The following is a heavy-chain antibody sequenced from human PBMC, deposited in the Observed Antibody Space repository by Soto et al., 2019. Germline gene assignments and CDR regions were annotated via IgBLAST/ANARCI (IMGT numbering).Heavy chain of an antibody. V-gene: IGHV4-39*02. CDR2: IYYSGST. D-gene: IGHD2-15*01. CDR1: GGSISSSSYY. Sequence: QLQLQESGPGLVKPSETLSLTCTVSGGSISSSSYYWGWIRQPPGKGLEWIGSIYYSGSTYYNPSLKSRVNISVDTSKNQFSLKLSSVTAADTALYYCARERGYCSGGSCPVDYWGQGTLVTVSS. CDR3: ARERGYCSGGSCPVDY. J-gene: IGHJ4*02.